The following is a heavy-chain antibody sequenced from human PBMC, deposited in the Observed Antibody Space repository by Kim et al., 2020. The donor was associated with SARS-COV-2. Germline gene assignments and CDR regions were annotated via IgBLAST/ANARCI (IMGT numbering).Heavy chain of an antibody. CDR2: IYSGGSST. CDR1: GFTFSSYA. Sequence: GGSLRLSCAASGFTFSSYAMSWVRQAPGKGLEWVSVIYSGGSSTYYADSVKGRFTISRDNSKNTLYLQMNSLRAEDTAVYYCAKDSTYYDFWSGPLDYGMDVWGQGTTVTVSS. J-gene: IGHJ6*02. CDR3: AKDSTYYDFWSGPLDYGMDV. V-gene: IGHV3-23*03. D-gene: IGHD3-3*01.